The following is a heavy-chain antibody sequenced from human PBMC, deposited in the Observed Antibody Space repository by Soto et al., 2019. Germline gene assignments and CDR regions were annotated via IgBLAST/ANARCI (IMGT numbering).Heavy chain of an antibody. V-gene: IGHV1-58*01. J-gene: IGHJ6*02. CDR3: ARDRLIVVVPAATAHGMDV. Sequence: GASVKVSCKASGFTFTSSAVQWVRQARGQRREWIGWIVVGSGNTNYAQKFQERVTITRDMSTSTAYMELSSLRSEDTAVYYCARDRLIVVVPAATAHGMDVWGQGTTVTVSS. D-gene: IGHD2-2*01. CDR1: GFTFTSSA. CDR2: IVVGSGNT.